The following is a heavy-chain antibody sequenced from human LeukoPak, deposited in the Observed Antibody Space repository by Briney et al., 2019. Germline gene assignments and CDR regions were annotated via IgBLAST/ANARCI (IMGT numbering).Heavy chain of an antibody. D-gene: IGHD2-2*01. V-gene: IGHV3-30*04. CDR3: ARDFRPVVVVGGTFDY. CDR2: ISYDGSNK. J-gene: IGHJ4*02. Sequence: GGSLRLSCAASGFTFSSYAMDWVRQAPGKGLEWVAVISYDGSNKYYADSVKGRFTISRDNSKNTLYLQMHSLRAEDTAVYYCARDFRPVVVVGGTFDYWGQGTLVTVSS. CDR1: GFTFSSYA.